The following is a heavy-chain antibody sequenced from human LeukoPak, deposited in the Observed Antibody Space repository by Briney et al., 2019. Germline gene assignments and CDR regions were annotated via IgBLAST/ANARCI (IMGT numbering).Heavy chain of an antibody. D-gene: IGHD6-19*01. J-gene: IGHJ4*02. Sequence: WVSRINTDGSSTNYADSVKGRFTISRDNAKNTLYLQMNSLRAEDTAVYYCAGGGTGWYSDYWGQGTLVTVSS. V-gene: IGHV3-74*01. CDR3: AGGGTGWYSDY. CDR2: INTDGSST.